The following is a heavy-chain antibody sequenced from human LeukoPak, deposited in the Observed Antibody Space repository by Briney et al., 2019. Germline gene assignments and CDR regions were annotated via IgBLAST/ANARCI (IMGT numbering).Heavy chain of an antibody. CDR2: IRYDGSNK. J-gene: IGHJ4*02. V-gene: IGHV3-30*02. D-gene: IGHD6-13*01. CDR1: GFTFSSYG. CDR3: ATITARSSSKLFNDY. Sequence: PGGSLRLSCTASGFTFSSYGMHWVRQAPGKGLEWVAFIRYDGSNKYYADSVKGRFTISRDNSKNTLYLQMNSLRAEDTAVYYCATITARSSSKLFNDYWGQGTLVTVSS.